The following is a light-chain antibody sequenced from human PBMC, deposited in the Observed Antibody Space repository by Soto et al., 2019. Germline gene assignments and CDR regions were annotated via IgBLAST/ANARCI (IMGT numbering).Light chain of an antibody. J-gene: IGKJ5*01. CDR1: QSVSDN. CDR2: DAS. CDR3: QQRSNWPIT. Sequence: DMVLTQSAATLSVSPGERVTLSCRASQSVSDNLAWYQQKPGQAPRLLIYDASNRATGIPARFSGSGSGTDFTLTISSLEPEDFAVYYCQQRSNWPITFGQGTRLEIK. V-gene: IGKV3-11*01.